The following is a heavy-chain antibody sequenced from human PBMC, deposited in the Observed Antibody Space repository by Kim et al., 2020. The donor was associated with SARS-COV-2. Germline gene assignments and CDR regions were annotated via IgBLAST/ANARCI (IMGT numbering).Heavy chain of an antibody. CDR3: ARGWTTSWYFDL. Sequence: GGSLRLSCAASGFTFSSYEMNWVRQAPGKGLEWISYIDSSGSTHYADSVKGRFTISRDTAKNSLYVQLNSLRAEDTAVYYCARGWTTSWYFDLWGRGTLVTVSS. D-gene: IGHD4-4*01. V-gene: IGHV3-48*03. CDR2: IDSSGST. J-gene: IGHJ2*01. CDR1: GFTFSSYE.